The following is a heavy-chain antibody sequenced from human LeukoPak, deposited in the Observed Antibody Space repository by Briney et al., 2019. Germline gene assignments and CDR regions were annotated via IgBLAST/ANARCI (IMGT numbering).Heavy chain of an antibody. D-gene: IGHD6-13*01. CDR1: GFTFSSYG. V-gene: IGHV3-30*18. Sequence: GGSLRLSCAASGFTFSSYGMHWVRQAPGKGLEWVAVISYDGSNKYYADSVKGRFTISRDNSKNTLYLQMNSLRAEDTAVYYCAKNWAEGIFDYWGQGTLVTVSS. J-gene: IGHJ4*02. CDR2: ISYDGSNK. CDR3: AKNWAEGIFDY.